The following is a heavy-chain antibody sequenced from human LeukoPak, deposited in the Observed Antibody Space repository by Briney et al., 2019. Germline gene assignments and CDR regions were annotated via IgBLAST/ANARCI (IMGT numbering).Heavy chain of an antibody. D-gene: IGHD6-19*01. CDR1: GFNFSDYY. V-gene: IGHV3-23*01. J-gene: IGHJ4*02. CDR2: ISGSAYST. Sequence: GGSLRLSCAASGFNFSDYYMSWVRQAPGKGLEWVSAISGSAYSTYYADSVKGRSTISRDNSKNTLYLQMNSLRAEDTAVYYCAKETVAAPPIDYWGQGTLVTVSS. CDR3: AKETVAAPPIDY.